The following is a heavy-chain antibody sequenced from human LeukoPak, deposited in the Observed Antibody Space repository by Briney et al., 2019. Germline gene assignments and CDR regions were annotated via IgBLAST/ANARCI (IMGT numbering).Heavy chain of an antibody. D-gene: IGHD3-22*01. CDR1: GGSFSGYY. CDR2: MNPSGST. J-gene: IGHJ6*03. Sequence: PSETLSLTCAVYGGSFSGYYWTWIRQTPGKGLEWVGEMNPSGSTNYNPSLKSRVTISVDTSKNQFSLKLSSVTAADTAVYYCARGRQDVTMIVVVMTAVSYYLDVWGKGTTVTVS. V-gene: IGHV4-34*01. CDR3: ARGRQDVTMIVVVMTAVSYYLDV.